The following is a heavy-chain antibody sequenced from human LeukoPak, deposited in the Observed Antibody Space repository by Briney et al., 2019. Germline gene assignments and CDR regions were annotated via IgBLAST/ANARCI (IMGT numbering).Heavy chain of an antibody. V-gene: IGHV3-21*06. D-gene: IGHD1-1*01. CDR3: ARYTGTTGTTYHYYGVDV. J-gene: IGHJ6*02. Sequence: VKGRFTVSRDNAKSSLYLQMNSLRAEDTAVYFCARYTGTTGTTYHYYGVDVWGQGTTVTVSS.